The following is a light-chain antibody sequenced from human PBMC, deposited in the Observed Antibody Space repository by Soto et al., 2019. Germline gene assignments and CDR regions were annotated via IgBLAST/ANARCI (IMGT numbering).Light chain of an antibody. Sequence: QSALTQPRSVSGSPGQSVTISCTGNRSDVGGHDYVSWYRQHPGKAPQVLISDVSKRPSGVPDRFSGSKSGNTASLTISGLQAEDDADYYCCSYAGSYTLVFGTGTKLTVL. V-gene: IGLV2-11*01. CDR1: RSDVGGHDY. J-gene: IGLJ1*01. CDR2: DVS. CDR3: CSYAGSYTLV.